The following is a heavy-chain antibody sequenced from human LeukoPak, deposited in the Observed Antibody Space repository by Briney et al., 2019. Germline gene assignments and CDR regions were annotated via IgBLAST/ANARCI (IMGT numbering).Heavy chain of an antibody. V-gene: IGHV3-23*01. D-gene: IGHD2-2*01. CDR2: ISGSGGST. CDR1: GFTFSSYA. CDR3: AKLGPIVVVPAASDY. J-gene: IGHJ4*02. Sequence: PGGSLRLSCAASGFTFSSYAMSWVRQAPGKGLEWVSAISGSGGSTYYADSVKGRFTISRDNSKNTLYLQMTSLRAEDTAVSYCAKLGPIVVVPAASDYWGQGTLVTVSS.